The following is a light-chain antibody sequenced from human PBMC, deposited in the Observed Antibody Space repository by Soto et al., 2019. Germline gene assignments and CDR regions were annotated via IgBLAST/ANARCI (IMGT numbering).Light chain of an antibody. CDR2: WAS. CDR3: QQYYSPPWT. V-gene: IGKV4-1*01. J-gene: IGKJ1*01. Sequence: DIVMTQSPDSLAVSLGERATINCKSSQSVLYSSNNKNYLAWYQQKPGQPPKLLIYWASTRESGVPDRVSGSGSGTDFTLTISSLQAEDVAVYYCQQYYSPPWTFGQGTKVEIK. CDR1: QSVLYSSNNKNY.